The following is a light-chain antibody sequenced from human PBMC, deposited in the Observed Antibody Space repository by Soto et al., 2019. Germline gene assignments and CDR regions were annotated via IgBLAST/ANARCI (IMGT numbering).Light chain of an antibody. CDR1: QSVSSSY. J-gene: IGKJ2*01. CDR3: HQYDDGPYT. CDR2: GAS. Sequence: EIVLTQSPGTLSLSPGERATLSCRASQSVSSSYLAWYQQKPGQAPRLLIYGASSRATGIPDRFSGSVSGTGFTLTISRLEPEDFAVYYCHQYDDGPYTFGHGTKVDIK. V-gene: IGKV3-20*01.